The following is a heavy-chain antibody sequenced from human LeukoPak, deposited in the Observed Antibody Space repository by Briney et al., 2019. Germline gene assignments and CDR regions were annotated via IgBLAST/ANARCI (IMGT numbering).Heavy chain of an antibody. J-gene: IGHJ5*02. D-gene: IGHD3-16*02. V-gene: IGHV1-58*02. CDR3: ARDDHYYYVWGSYRPANWFDP. CDR2: IVVGSGNT. CDR1: GFTFTSSA. Sequence: ASVKVSCKASGFTFTSSAMQWVRQARGQRLEWIGWIVVGSGNTNYAQKLQGRVTMTTDTSTSTAYMELRSLRSDDTAVYYCARDDHYYYVWGSYRPANWFDPWGQGTLVTVSS.